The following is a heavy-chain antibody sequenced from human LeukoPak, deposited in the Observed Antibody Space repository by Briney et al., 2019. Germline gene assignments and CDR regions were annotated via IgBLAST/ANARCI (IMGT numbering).Heavy chain of an antibody. CDR2: IIPIFGTA. D-gene: IGHD3-22*01. J-gene: IGHJ4*02. Sequence: SVKVSCKASGYTFTSYAISWVRQAPGQGLEWMGGIIPIFGTANYAQKFQGRVTITADESTSTAYMELSSLRSEDTAVYYCARAYYYDSSGYSYYFDYWGQGTLVTVSS. V-gene: IGHV1-69*13. CDR1: GYTFTSYA. CDR3: ARAYYYDSSGYSYYFDY.